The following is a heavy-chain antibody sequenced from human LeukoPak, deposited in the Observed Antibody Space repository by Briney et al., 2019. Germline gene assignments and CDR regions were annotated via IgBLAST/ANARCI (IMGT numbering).Heavy chain of an antibody. CDR1: GFTFSSYG. J-gene: IGHJ4*02. CDR3: ATNGGGDSGYGNFDY. CDR2: IRYDGSNK. D-gene: IGHD5-12*01. V-gene: IGHV3-30*02. Sequence: GGSLRLSCAASGFTFSSYGIRWVRQAPGKGLEWVAFIRYDGSNKYYADSVKGRFTISRDNAKNSLYLQMNRLRAEDTALYYCATNGGGDSGYGNFDYWGQGTLVTVSS.